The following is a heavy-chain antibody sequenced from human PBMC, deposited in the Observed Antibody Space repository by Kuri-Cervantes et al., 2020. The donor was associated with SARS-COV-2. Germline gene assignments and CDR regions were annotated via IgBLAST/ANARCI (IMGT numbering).Heavy chain of an antibody. Sequence: SETLSLTCTVSGGSISSGSYYWSWIRQPAGKGLEWIGRIYTSGSTNYNPSLKSRVTISVDTSKNQFSLKLSSVTAADTAVYYCARDHGYCSSTSCYLYYYYYGMDVWGQGTPVTVSS. CDR3: ARDHGYCSSTSCYLYYYYYGMDV. V-gene: IGHV4-61*02. CDR2: IYTSGST. D-gene: IGHD2-2*01. J-gene: IGHJ6*02. CDR1: GGSISSGSYY.